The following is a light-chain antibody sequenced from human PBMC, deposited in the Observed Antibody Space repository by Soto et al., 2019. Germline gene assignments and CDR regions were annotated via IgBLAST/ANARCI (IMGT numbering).Light chain of an antibody. J-gene: IGKJ2*01. CDR2: GAS. CDR3: QQANTFPHT. CDR1: QPINNW. V-gene: IGKV1D-12*01. Sequence: DIQMTQSPSSVSASVGDTVIITCRASQPINNWLAWYQQKPGKAPNLLIHGASNLQSGVPSRFSGSGSGTDFTLTITSLQPEDFATYFCQQANTFPHTFRQGTNLQIK.